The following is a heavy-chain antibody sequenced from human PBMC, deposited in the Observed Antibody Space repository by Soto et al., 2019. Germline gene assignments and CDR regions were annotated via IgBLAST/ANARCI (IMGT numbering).Heavy chain of an antibody. J-gene: IGHJ5*02. CDR3: ARDGHTTTDVDH. CDR2: INNDGSER. D-gene: IGHD1-1*01. CDR1: GFTFDDYW. V-gene: IGHV3-7*01. Sequence: EVQLVESGGVLVQPGGSLRLSCVAPGFTFDDYWMNWVRQAPGKGLEWVAIINNDGSERYYVDSVKGRFTISRDNSKNSLFLQMNSLRDEATALYYCARDGHTTTDVDHWGQGTLVTVSS.